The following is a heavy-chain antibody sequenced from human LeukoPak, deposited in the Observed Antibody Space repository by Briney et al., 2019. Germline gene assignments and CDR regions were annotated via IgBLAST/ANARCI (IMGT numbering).Heavy chain of an antibody. Sequence: GGSLRLSCAASGFTFSSYEMNWVRQAPGKGLEWVSYISNSGSTKYYADSVKDRFTISRDNADNLLYLQMNSLRAEDTAVYYCARDGSFGSGSYADYWGQGTLVTVSS. CDR3: ARDGSFGSGSYADY. CDR2: ISNSGSTK. CDR1: GFTFSSYE. J-gene: IGHJ4*02. V-gene: IGHV3-48*03. D-gene: IGHD3-10*01.